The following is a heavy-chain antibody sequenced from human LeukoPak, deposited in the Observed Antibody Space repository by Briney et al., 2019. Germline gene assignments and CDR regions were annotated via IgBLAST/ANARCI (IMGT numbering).Heavy chain of an antibody. CDR1: GYSVTTNY. D-gene: IGHD3-22*01. Sequence: PGGSLRLSCAASGYSVTTNYMTWVRQAPGKGLEWVSLLYASGFTQYADSVKGRFTISRDSSKNTLYLQMDNLRMEDTAVYYCARFASSVSSHPVDYWGQGTLVTVSS. CDR3: ARFASSVSSHPVDY. CDR2: LYASGFT. V-gene: IGHV3-66*01. J-gene: IGHJ4*02.